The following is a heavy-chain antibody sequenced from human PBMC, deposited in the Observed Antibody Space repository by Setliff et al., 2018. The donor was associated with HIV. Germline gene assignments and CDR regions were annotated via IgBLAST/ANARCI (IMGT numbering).Heavy chain of an antibody. Sequence: ASVKVSCKASGYTFTGYYRHWVRQAPGQGLEWMGWVNPNNGDTKFPQKFQSRVTMNRDTSISTAYMELSSLRSEDTAVYYCARDSLSISSMIGALDYWGQGTLVTVSS. CDR3: ARDSLSISSMIGALDY. J-gene: IGHJ4*02. D-gene: IGHD2-21*01. V-gene: IGHV1-2*02. CDR2: VNPNNGDT. CDR1: GYTFTGYY.